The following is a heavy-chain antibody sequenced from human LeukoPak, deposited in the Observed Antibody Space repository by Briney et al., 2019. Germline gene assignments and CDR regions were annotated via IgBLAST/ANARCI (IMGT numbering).Heavy chain of an antibody. CDR2: IRYDGSNR. CDR1: GFTFSSYG. CDR3: ARVLGYCSGGSCYGFDP. J-gene: IGHJ5*02. V-gene: IGHV3-30*02. D-gene: IGHD2-15*01. Sequence: PGGSLRLSCAASGFTFSSYGMHWVRQAPGKGLEWVAFIRYDGSNRHYADSVKGRFTISRDNSKNMLHLQMNSLRAEDTAVYYCARVLGYCSGGSCYGFDPWGQGTLVTVSS.